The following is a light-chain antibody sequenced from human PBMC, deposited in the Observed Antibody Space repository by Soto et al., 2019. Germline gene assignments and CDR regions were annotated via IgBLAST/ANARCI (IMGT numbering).Light chain of an antibody. CDR3: CSYAGRSNVV. J-gene: IGLJ2*01. V-gene: IGLV2-23*02. CDR2: EVN. Sequence: QSALTQPASVSGSPGQSITISCTGTSGDVGTYNLVSWYQQHPGRAPKLIIFEVNKRHSGVSNRLSGSKSGNTASLAISGLQADDEADYHCCSYAGRSNVVCGGGTQLTVL. CDR1: SGDVGTYNL.